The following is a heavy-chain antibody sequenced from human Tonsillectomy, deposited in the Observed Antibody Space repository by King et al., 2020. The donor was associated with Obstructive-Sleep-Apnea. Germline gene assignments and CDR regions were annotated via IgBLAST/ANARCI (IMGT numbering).Heavy chain of an antibody. Sequence: QLQESGPGLVKPSETLSLICTVSGDSISGYYWSWIRQSPGKELEWIGHIYYRGSTTYNPSLNSRVTISLDTSRNQFSLKLNSVTAADTAIYFCARGRPNTIFYFDYWGQGNLVTVSS. CDR2: IYYRGST. V-gene: IGHV4-59*01. CDR1: GDSISGYY. CDR3: ARGRPNTIFYFDY. J-gene: IGHJ4*02. D-gene: IGHD2-2*01.